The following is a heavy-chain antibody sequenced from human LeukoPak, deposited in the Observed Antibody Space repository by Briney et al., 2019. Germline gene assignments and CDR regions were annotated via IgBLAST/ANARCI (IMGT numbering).Heavy chain of an antibody. CDR3: AKTAWDYDTSGFDY. CDR2: IWYDGSNK. D-gene: IGHD3-22*01. V-gene: IGHV3-33*06. J-gene: IGHJ4*02. Sequence: PGGSLRLSCAASGFTFSSYGMHWVRQAPGKGLEWVAVIWYDGSNKYYADSVKGRFTISRDNSKNTLYLQMNTLRAEDTAVYYCAKTAWDYDTSGFDYWGQGTLVTVSS. CDR1: GFTFSSYG.